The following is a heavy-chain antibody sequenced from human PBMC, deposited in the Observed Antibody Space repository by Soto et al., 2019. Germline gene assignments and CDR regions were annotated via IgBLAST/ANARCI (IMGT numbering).Heavy chain of an antibody. CDR1: GFTFSSYA. V-gene: IGHV3-30-3*01. D-gene: IGHD2-15*01. J-gene: IGHJ5*02. CDR3: ARDPRYCSGGSCFNWFDP. Sequence: GGSLRLSCAASGFTFSSYAMHRVRQAPGKGLEWVAVISYDGSNKYYADSVKGRFTISRDNSKNTLYLQMNSLRAEDTAVYYCARDPRYCSGGSCFNWFDPWGQGTLVTVSS. CDR2: ISYDGSNK.